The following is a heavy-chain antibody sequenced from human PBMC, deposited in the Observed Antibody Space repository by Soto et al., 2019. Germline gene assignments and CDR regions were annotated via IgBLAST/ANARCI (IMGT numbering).Heavy chain of an antibody. V-gene: IGHV4-34*01. CDR1: GGSFSGYS. Sequence: QVQLQQWGAGLLKPSETLSLTCAVYGGSFSGYSWTWIRQPPGTGLEWIGEINHSGSTNYNPSLKSRVTLSVDTSKNQFSLKLTPVTAADTAVYYCARDKITGLFDYWGQGTLVTVSS. J-gene: IGHJ4*02. D-gene: IGHD2-8*02. CDR2: INHSGST. CDR3: ARDKITGLFDY.